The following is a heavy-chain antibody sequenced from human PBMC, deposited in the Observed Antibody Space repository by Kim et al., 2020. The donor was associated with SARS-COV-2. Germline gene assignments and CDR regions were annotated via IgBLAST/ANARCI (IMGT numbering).Heavy chain of an antibody. CDR1: GFTFSSYS. J-gene: IGHJ3*02. Sequence: GGSMRLSCAASGFTFSSYSMNWVRQAPGKGLEWVSSISSSSSYIYYADSVKGRFTISRDNAKNSLYLQMNSLRAEDTAVYYCARSLGEYSSLNDAFDIWGQGTMVTVSS. CDR3: ARSLGEYSSLNDAFDI. V-gene: IGHV3-21*01. D-gene: IGHD6-6*01. CDR2: ISSSSSYI.